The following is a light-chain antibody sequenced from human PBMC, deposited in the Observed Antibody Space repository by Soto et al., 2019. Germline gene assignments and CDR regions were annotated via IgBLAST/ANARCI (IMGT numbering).Light chain of an antibody. CDR2: DAS. J-gene: IGKJ2*01. Sequence: EIVLTQSPATLSLSPGERATLSCRASQSVSSYLAWYPQKPGQAPRLLIYDASNRATGIPARFSGSGSGTDFTLTISSLEPEDFAVYYCQQRINLPYTFGQGPKLEIK. CDR3: QQRINLPYT. CDR1: QSVSSY. V-gene: IGKV3-11*01.